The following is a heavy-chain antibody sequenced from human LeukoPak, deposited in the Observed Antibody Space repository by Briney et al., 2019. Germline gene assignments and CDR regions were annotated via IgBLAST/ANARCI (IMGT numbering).Heavy chain of an antibody. CDR2: ISAYNGNT. D-gene: IGHD5-12*01. J-gene: IGHJ4*02. Sequence: ASVKVSCKASGYTFTSYYMHWVRQAPGQGLEWMGWISAYNGNTNYAQKLQGRVTMTTDTSTSTAYMELRSLRSDDTAVYYCATYDSSTSHFDYWGQGTLVTVSS. CDR1: GYTFTSYY. V-gene: IGHV1-18*04. CDR3: ATYDSSTSHFDY.